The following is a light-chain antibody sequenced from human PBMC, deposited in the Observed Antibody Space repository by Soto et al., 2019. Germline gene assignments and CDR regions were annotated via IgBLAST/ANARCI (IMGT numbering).Light chain of an antibody. CDR3: QQYGRSVWT. J-gene: IGKJ1*01. Sequence: IVLTQSPGTLSLSPGERATLSCRASQSVTSNYIAWYQQKLGQAPRLILFGASSRATGIPDRFSGSGSGTDFNLTISRLEPEDFAVYYCQQYGRSVWTFGQGTKVEIK. CDR1: QSVTSNY. V-gene: IGKV3-20*01. CDR2: GAS.